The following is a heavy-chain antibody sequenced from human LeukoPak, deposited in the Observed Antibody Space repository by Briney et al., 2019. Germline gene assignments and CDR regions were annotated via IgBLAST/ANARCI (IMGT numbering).Heavy chain of an antibody. CDR1: GFTFDDYA. J-gene: IGHJ4*02. CDR3: ARMSGSRLPGY. V-gene: IGHV3-48*01. D-gene: IGHD3-3*01. Sequence: GRSLRLSCAASGFTFDDYAMHWVRQAPGKGLEWVSYISSSSSARYYADSVKGRFTISRDDARNSLYLQMNSLRAEDTAAYYCARMSGSRLPGYWGQGTLVTVSS. CDR2: ISSSSSAR.